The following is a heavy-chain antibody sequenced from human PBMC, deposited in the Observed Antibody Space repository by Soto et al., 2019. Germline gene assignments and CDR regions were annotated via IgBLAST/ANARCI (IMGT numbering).Heavy chain of an antibody. J-gene: IGHJ6*02. D-gene: IGHD2-15*01. Sequence: GEPLKIYRKGPGFSFTEYWIGSVRERPAKGMGLRVTICPVDSDTRYSPSCQGQVTISVDKSISTAYLQWSSLKASDTAMYYCARGDVVIISNSRYYYGMDVWGQGTTVTVSS. V-gene: IGHV5-51*01. CDR3: ARGDVVIISNSRYYYGMDV. CDR1: GFSFTEYW. CDR2: ICPVDSDT.